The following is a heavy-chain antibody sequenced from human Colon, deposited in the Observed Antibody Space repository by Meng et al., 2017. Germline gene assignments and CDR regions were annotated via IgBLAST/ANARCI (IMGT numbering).Heavy chain of an antibody. CDR2: INPDGTTT. CDR3: ATYYTPDY. D-gene: IGHD3-3*01. Sequence: SGGRFDQSGGSLGLSCAASGFTCTSYWMHWVRQAPGQGLVWVSRINPDGTTTAYADSVKDRFAISRDNTKNTLYLHMNSLRAEDTAVYYCATYYTPDYWGQGTLVTVSS. J-gene: IGHJ4*02. V-gene: IGHV3-74*01. CDR1: GFTCTSYW.